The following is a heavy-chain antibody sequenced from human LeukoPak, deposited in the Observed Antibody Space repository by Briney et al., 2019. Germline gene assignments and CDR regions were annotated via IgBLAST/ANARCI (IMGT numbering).Heavy chain of an antibody. CDR1: GFTFTDYW. J-gene: IGHJ4*02. Sequence: RASMKIPCQTFGFTFTDYWNGWGRQMPGKRLEGMGIIYPGDWNTKYNPYFRGQVTMSADKSTNTAYLQWGSLKASVTAMYFCARGDASMATGFNYWGQGTLVTVSS. V-gene: IGHV5-51*01. CDR2: IYPGDWNT. D-gene: IGHD6-6*01. CDR3: ARGDASMATGFNY.